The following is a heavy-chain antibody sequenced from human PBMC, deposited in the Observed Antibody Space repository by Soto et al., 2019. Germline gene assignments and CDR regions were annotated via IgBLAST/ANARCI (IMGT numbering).Heavy chain of an antibody. CDR2: INHSGST. V-gene: IGHV4-34*01. Sequence: SVPMPLPYAVFWGSSSDLCWSRIIKTQRKGLEWIGEINHSGSTNYNPSLKSRVTISVDTSKNQFSLKLSSVTAADTAVYYCARAMLGYCSSTSCYGLYYYYGMDVWGQGTTVTVSS. D-gene: IGHD2-2*01. J-gene: IGHJ6*02. CDR1: WGSSSDLC. CDR3: ARAMLGYCSSTSCYGLYYYYGMDV.